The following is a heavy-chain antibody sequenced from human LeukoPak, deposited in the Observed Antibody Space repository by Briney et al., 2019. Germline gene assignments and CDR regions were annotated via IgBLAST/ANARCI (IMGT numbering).Heavy chain of an antibody. CDR1: GFRFNDHA. CDR3: ASDSGEYQPVDY. D-gene: IGHD2/OR15-2a*01. Sequence: GGSLRLSCEASGFRFNDHAMHWVRQAPGKGLEWVAVISFDGTNKYYADSVDGRFTISRVNSKNTVFLQMDSLRREDTAVYFCASDSGEYQPVDYWGQGTLVTVSS. V-gene: IGHV3-30*04. J-gene: IGHJ4*02. CDR2: ISFDGTNK.